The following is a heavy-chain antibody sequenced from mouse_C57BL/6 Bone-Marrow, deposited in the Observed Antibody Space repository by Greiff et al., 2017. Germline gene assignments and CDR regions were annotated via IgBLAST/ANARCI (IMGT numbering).Heavy chain of an antibody. CDR2: IFPGSGST. V-gene: IGHV1-75*01. J-gene: IGHJ4*01. CDR1: GYTFTDYY. CDR3: ARIGYYGSFYYYAMDY. Sequence: QVQLQQSGPELVKPGASVKISCKASGYTFTDYYINWVKQRPGQGLEWIGWIFPGSGSTYYNEKFKGKATLTVDKSSSTAYMLLSSLTSEDSAVYFCARIGYYGSFYYYAMDYWGQGTSVTVSS. D-gene: IGHD1-1*01.